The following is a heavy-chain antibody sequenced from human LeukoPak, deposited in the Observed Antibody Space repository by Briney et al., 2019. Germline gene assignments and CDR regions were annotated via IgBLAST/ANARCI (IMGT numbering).Heavy chain of an antibody. CDR3: ARDLNYYDSSGYYPSYYFDY. V-gene: IGHV4-39*07. CDR1: GGSISSSSYY. D-gene: IGHD3-22*01. J-gene: IGHJ4*02. Sequence: SETLSLTCTVSGGSISSSSYYWGWIRQPPGKGLEWIGSIYYSGSTYYNPSLKSRVTISVDTSKNQFSLKLSSVTAADTAVYYCARDLNYYDSSGYYPSYYFDYWGQGTLVTVSS. CDR2: IYYSGST.